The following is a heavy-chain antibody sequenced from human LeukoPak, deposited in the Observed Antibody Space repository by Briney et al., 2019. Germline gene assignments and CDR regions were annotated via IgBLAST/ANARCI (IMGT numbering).Heavy chain of an antibody. V-gene: IGHV3-7*01. Sequence: AGGSLRLSCADSGFTFSSYWTSWVRQAPGKGLEWVANINQDGSEKYYVDSVRGRFTISRDNAKNSLYLQMNSLRAEDTAVYYCAISSPVATVGYWGQGTLVTVSS. CDR2: INQDGSEK. J-gene: IGHJ4*02. D-gene: IGHD4-23*01. CDR3: AISSPVATVGY. CDR1: GFTFSSYW.